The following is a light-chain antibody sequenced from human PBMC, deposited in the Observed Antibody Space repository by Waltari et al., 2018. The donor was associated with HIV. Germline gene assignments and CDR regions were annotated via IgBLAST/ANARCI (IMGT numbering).Light chain of an antibody. CDR1: QSVRTN. CDR3: QQYDYWPPWT. Sequence: EVLLTQSPATLSVSPGDRTTLSCRASQSVRTNLALYQQRPGQPPRLLIYGASTRATGIAARFSGSGSGTEFTLTINRLQSEDYAVYYCQQYDYWPPWTFGQGTKVEMK. J-gene: IGKJ1*01. CDR2: GAS. V-gene: IGKV3-15*01.